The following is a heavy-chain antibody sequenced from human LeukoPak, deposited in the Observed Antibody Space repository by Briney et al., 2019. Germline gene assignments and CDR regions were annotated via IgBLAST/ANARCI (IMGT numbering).Heavy chain of an antibody. J-gene: IGHJ4*02. CDR3: AKDWEYCSGGSCYTYFDY. V-gene: IGHV3-23*01. CDR1: GFTFSSYA. D-gene: IGHD2-15*01. CDR2: ISGSGGST. Sequence: GGSLRLSCAASGFTFSSYAMNWVRQAPGKGLEWVSAISGSGGSTYYADSVKGRFTISRDNSKNTLYLQMNSLRAEDTAVYYCAKDWEYCSGGSCYTYFDYWGQGTLVTVSS.